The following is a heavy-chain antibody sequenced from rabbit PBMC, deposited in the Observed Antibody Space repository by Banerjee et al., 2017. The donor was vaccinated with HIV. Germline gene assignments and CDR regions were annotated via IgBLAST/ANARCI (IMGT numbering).Heavy chain of an antibody. Sequence: PGKGLEWIACINSNTGNTVYATWAKGRFTISKASWTTVTLQMTSLTAADTATYFCARDRDYGVIGWNFGLWGPGTLVTVS. V-gene: IGHV1S40*01. CDR3: ARDRDYGVIGWNFGL. J-gene: IGHJ6*01. D-gene: IGHD2-1*01. CDR2: INSNTGNT.